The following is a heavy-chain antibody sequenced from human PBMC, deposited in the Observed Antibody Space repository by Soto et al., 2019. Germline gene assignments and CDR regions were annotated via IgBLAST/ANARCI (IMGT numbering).Heavy chain of an antibody. Sequence: PGGSLRLSCAASGFTFSSYAMSWVRQAPGKGLEWVSAISGSGGSTYYADSVKGRFTISRDNSKNTLYLQMNSLRAEDTAVYYCAGRGYYYFRSGYSENWFYPWGQETVVPVSS. V-gene: IGHV3-23*01. CDR1: GFTFSSYA. CDR2: ISGSGGST. J-gene: IGHJ5*02. CDR3: AGRGYYYFRSGYSENWFYP. D-gene: IGHD3-3*01.